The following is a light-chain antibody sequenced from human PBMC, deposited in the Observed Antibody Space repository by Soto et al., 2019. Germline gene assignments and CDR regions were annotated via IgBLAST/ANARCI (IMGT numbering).Light chain of an antibody. CDR3: QQRGNWPS. CDR2: DAS. J-gene: IGKJ4*01. V-gene: IGKV3-11*01. Sequence: EIALTQSPATLSLSPGERATLSCRASQSISRYLAWYQQKPGQAPRLLIYDASNRATGIPDRFSGSGSGTDFTLTISSLEPEDFAVYYCQQRGNWPSFGGGTKVDIK. CDR1: QSISRY.